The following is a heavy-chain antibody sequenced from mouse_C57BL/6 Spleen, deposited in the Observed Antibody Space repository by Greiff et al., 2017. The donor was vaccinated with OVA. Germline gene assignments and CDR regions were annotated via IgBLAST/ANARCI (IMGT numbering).Heavy chain of an antibody. D-gene: IGHD1-1*01. CDR1: GFTFSDYG. J-gene: IGHJ1*03. CDR3: ALLYGSSRYFDV. CDR2: ISSGSSTI. Sequence: EVMLVESGGGLVKPGGSLKLSCAASGFTFSDYGMHWVRQAPEKGLEWVAYISSGSSTIYYADTVKGRFTISRDNAKNTLFLQMTSLRSEDTAMYYCALLYGSSRYFDVWGTGTTVTVSS. V-gene: IGHV5-17*01.